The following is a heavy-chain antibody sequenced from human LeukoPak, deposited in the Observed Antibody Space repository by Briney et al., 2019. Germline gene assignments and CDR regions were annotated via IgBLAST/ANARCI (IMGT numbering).Heavy chain of an antibody. V-gene: IGHV1-2*02. Sequence: ASVKVSCKASGYTFTGYYMHWVRQAPGQGLEWMGWINPNSGGTNYAQKFQGRVTMTRDTSISTAYMELSRLRSDDTAGYYCARVVAAAGRGGGNSFDYWGQGTLVTVSS. CDR3: ARVVAAAGRGGGNSFDY. J-gene: IGHJ4*02. CDR1: GYTFTGYY. CDR2: INPNSGGT. D-gene: IGHD6-13*01.